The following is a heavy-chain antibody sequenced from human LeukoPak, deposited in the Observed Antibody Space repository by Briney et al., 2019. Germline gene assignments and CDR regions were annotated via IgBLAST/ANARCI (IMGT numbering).Heavy chain of an antibody. CDR1: GGSPSGYY. V-gene: IGHV4-34*01. J-gene: IGHJ3*02. D-gene: IGHD3-10*01. Sequence: SETLSLTCAVYGGSPSGYYWSWIRQRPGEGLEWIGEINHSGSTNYNASLKRRVTISVDTYKNQFSLKLSSVTAADTAVYYCARVILSRPRGRENAFDIWGQGTMVTVSS. CDR3: ARVILSRPRGRENAFDI. CDR2: INHSGST.